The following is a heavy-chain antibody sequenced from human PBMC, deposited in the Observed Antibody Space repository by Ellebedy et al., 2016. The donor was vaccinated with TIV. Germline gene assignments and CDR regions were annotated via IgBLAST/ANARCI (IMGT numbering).Heavy chain of an antibody. CDR2: ISTPNGNT. J-gene: IGHJ4*02. CDR1: GYTFTSYG. V-gene: IGHV1-18*01. Sequence: AASVKVSCKASGYTFTSYGISWVRQAPGQGLEWMGWISTPNGNTNYAQKFQGRLTMTIDTSTSKAYMDLRSLRTDDTAVFYCARDEEGYRGYDEEGVFDYWGQGTLVTVSS. D-gene: IGHD5-12*01. CDR3: ARDEEGYRGYDEEGVFDY.